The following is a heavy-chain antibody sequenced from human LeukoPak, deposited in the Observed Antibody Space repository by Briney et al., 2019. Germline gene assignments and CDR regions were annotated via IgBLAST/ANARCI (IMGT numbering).Heavy chain of an antibody. CDR2: IYYSGST. V-gene: IGHV4-61*10. D-gene: IGHD3-3*01. CDR3: ARGVNYDFWSGYREYNWFDP. J-gene: IGHJ5*02. CDR1: GGSISSGSYY. Sequence: SQTLSLTCTVSGGSISSGSYYWSWIRQPAGKGLEWIGYIYYSGSTNYNPSLKSRVTISVDTSKNQFSLKLSSVTAADTAVYYCARGVNYDFWSGYREYNWFDPWGQGTLVTVSS.